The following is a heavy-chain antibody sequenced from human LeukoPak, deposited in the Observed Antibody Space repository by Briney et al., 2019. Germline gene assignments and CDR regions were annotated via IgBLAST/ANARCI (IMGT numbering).Heavy chain of an antibody. CDR1: GGSISSYY. CDR2: IYYSGST. J-gene: IGHJ5*02. V-gene: IGHV4-59*01. D-gene: IGHD1-26*01. CDR3: ARDLATIIPHQGGPNWFDP. Sequence: SETLSLTCTVSGGSISSYYWSWIRQPPGKGLEWIGYIYYSGSTNYNPSLKSRVTISVDTSKNQFSLKLSSVTSADTAVYYCARDLATIIPHQGGPNWFDPWGQGTLVTVSS.